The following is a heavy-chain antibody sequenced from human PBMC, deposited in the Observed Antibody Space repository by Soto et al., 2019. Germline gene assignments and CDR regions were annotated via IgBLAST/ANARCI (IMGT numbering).Heavy chain of an antibody. D-gene: IGHD2-15*01. V-gene: IGHV1-18*01. CDR2: ISAYNGDT. Sequence: QVQLVQSGAEVKKPGASVKVSCKASGYTFTNYDINWVRQAPGQGLEWMGWISAYNGDTNYAQKLQGRVTMTTDTSTSTAYMELRSLRSDDTAVYYCARSGLPDPVVVVGHTPFDLWGQGTLVTVSS. CDR1: GYTFTNYD. J-gene: IGHJ5*02. CDR3: ARSGLPDPVVVVGHTPFDL.